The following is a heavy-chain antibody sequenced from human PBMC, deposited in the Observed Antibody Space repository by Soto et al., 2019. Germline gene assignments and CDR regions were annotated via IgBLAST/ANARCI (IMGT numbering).Heavy chain of an antibody. CDR1: GFTFSNDW. D-gene: IGHD2-15*01. Sequence: GGSLRLSCAASGFTFSNDWMSWVRQASGKGLEWVANISPNGRDERYVDSARGRVTISRDNANNALYLQMNSLRDDDSAVYFCARIPCIAGSCFYDSWGQGTLVTVSS. J-gene: IGHJ4*02. CDR3: ARIPCIAGSCFYDS. V-gene: IGHV3-7*03. CDR2: ISPNGRDE.